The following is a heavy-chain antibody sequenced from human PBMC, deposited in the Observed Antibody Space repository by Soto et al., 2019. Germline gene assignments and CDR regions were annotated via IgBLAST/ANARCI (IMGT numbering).Heavy chain of an antibody. CDR1: GFTFSSYG. J-gene: IGHJ6*03. V-gene: IGHV3-30*18. D-gene: IGHD5-18*01. CDR3: AKDPTYSLADTGYYYYMDV. CDR2: ISYDGSNK. Sequence: QVQLVESGGGVVQPGRSLRLSCAASGFTFSSYGMHWVRQAPDKGLEWVAVISYDGSNKYYADSVKGRFTISRDNSKNPLYLQMNSLRAEDTAVYYCAKDPTYSLADTGYYYYMDVWGKGTTVTVSS.